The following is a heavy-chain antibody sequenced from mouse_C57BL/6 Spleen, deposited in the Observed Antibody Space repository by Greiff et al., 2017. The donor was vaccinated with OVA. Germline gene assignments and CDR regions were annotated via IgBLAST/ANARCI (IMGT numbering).Heavy chain of an antibody. Sequence: VHVKQSGPELVKPGASVKISCKASGYSFTGYYMNWVKQSPEKSLEWIGEINPSTGGTTYNQKFKAKATLTVDKSSSTAYMQLKSLTSEDSAVYYCARTTVVAVPFDDWGQGTTLTVSS. CDR2: INPSTGGT. J-gene: IGHJ2*01. CDR3: ARTTVVAVPFDD. CDR1: GYSFTGYY. D-gene: IGHD1-1*01. V-gene: IGHV1-42*01.